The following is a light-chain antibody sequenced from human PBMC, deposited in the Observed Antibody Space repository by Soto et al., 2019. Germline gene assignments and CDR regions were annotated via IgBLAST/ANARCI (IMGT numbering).Light chain of an antibody. V-gene: IGLV1-44*01. CDR3: ATWDGSLNGWV. CDR1: SSNIGRDT. Sequence: QPVLTQPPSASGTPGQRVTISCSGSSSNIGRDTVNWYQQFPGTAPKLLIYSSNQRPSGVPNRFSGSKSGTSASLAISGLQSEDEADYYCATWDGSLNGWVFGGGTKLTVL. CDR2: SSN. J-gene: IGLJ3*02.